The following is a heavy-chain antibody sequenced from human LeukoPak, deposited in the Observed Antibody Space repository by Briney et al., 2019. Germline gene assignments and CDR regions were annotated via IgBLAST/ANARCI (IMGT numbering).Heavy chain of an antibody. V-gene: IGHV3-53*01. D-gene: IGHD3-22*01. CDR3: ARDDSSGYFDY. CDR2: IYSGGST. CDR1: GFTFSSYG. J-gene: IGHJ4*02. Sequence: GGSLRLSCAASGFTFSSYGMHWVRQAPGKGLEWVSVIYSGGSTYYADSVKGRFTISRDNSKNTLYLQMNSLRAEDTAVYYCARDDSSGYFDYWGQGTLVTVSS.